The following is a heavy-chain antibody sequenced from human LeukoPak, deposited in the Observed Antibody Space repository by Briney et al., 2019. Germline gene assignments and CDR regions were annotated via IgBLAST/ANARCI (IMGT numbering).Heavy chain of an antibody. CDR2: IRFDGGKK. Sequence: GGSLRLSCAASGFSFSTYGFHWVRQAPGKGLEWVTFIRFDGGKKNYADSVKGRFAISRDNSKSTVYLQMNSLRAEDTAIYYCAKDGDSTGYYSSYYNHMDVWGKGTSVTISS. J-gene: IGHJ6*03. CDR3: AKDGDSTGYYSSYYNHMDV. V-gene: IGHV3-30*02. CDR1: GFSFSTYG. D-gene: IGHD3-22*01.